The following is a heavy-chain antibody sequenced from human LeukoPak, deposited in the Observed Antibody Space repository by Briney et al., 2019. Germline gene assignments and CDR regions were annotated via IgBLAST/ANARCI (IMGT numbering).Heavy chain of an antibody. CDR2: INSDESTI. CDR3: ASGYSSDYGGNAY. D-gene: IGHD4-23*01. CDR1: GFTFSSYW. Sequence: GGSLRLSCAASGFTFSSYWMHWVRQAPGKGLVWVPRINSDESTINYADSVKGRFTISRDNAESTLYLQMNSLRAEDTAVYYCASGYSSDYGGNAYWGQGTLVTVSS. V-gene: IGHV3-74*01. J-gene: IGHJ4*02.